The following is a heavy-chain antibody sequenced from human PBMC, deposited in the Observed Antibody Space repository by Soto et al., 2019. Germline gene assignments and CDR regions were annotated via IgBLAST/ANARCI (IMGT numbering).Heavy chain of an antibody. J-gene: IGHJ3*02. CDR3: ARDCSITSCYNI. CDR1: GYTFTSYG. V-gene: IGHV1-18*01. D-gene: IGHD2-2*02. CDR2: ISAYNGNT. Sequence: ASVKVSCKASGYTFTSYGISWVRQAPGQGHERMGWISAYNGNTNYAQKLQGRVTMTTDTSTSTAYMELRSLRSDVTAVYYCARDCSITSCYNIWGQGTMVTV.